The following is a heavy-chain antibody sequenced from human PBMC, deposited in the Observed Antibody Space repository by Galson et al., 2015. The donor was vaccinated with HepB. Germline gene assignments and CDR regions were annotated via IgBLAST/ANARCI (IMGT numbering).Heavy chain of an antibody. Sequence: SLRLSCAASGFTFSSYSMNWVRQAPGKGLEWVSSISSSSSYIYYADSVKGRFTISRDNAKNSLYLQMNSLRAEDTAVYYCAGTLVRGVTNWFDPWGQGTLVTVSS. CDR1: GFTFSSYS. CDR2: ISSSSSYI. V-gene: IGHV3-21*01. D-gene: IGHD3-10*01. J-gene: IGHJ5*02. CDR3: AGTLVRGVTNWFDP.